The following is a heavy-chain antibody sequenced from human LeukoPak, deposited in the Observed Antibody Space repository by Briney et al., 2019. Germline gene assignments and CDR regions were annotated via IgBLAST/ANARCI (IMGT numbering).Heavy chain of an antibody. V-gene: IGHV3-23*01. J-gene: IGHJ6*02. Sequence: GGSLRLSCAASGFTFSTYAMSWDRQAPGKGLEWVSTISGGGDSTYYADSVKSRFTISRDNSRNTLYLQMNSLRAEETAVYYCAKGEQYFDRYLAYYHYRMDLWGQGTTVTVSS. CDR2: ISGGGDST. CDR3: AKGEQYFDRYLAYYHYRMDL. D-gene: IGHD3-9*01. CDR1: GFTFSTYA.